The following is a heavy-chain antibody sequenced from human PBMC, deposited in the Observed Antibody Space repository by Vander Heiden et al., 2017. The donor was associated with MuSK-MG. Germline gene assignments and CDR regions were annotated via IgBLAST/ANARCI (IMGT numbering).Heavy chain of an antibody. CDR3: AKAGVGSSWSPGTPLDY. CDR2: ISWNSGSI. V-gene: IGHV3-9*01. Sequence: EVQLVESGGGLVQPGRSLRLSCAASGFTFDDYAMHWVRQAPWQGLEWVSGISWNSGSIGYADSVKGRFTISRDNAKNSLYLQMNSLRAEDTALYYCAKAGVGSSWSPGTPLDYWGQGTLVTVSS. D-gene: IGHD6-13*01. CDR1: GFTFDDYA. J-gene: IGHJ4*02.